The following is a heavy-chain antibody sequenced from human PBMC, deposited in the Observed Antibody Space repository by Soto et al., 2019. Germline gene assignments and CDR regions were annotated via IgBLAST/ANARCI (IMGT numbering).Heavy chain of an antibody. CDR2: IWYDGSNK. D-gene: IGHD3-22*01. J-gene: IGHJ4*02. V-gene: IGHV3-33*01. CDR3: ARDRYDSSGDGFDY. Sequence: QVQLVESGGGVVQPGRSLRLSCAASGFTFSSYGMHWVRQAPGKGLEWVAVIWYDGSNKYYADSVKGRFTISRDNYKNKLYLKMNSMRAEDTAVFYCARDRYDSSGDGFDYWGQGTLVTVSS. CDR1: GFTFSSYG.